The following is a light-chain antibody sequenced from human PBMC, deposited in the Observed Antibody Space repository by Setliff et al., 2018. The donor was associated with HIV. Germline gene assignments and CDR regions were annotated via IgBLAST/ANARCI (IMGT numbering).Light chain of an antibody. CDR2: DVT. Sequence: QSALTQPASVSGSPGQSITISCTGTSSDIGTYNLVSWYQQHPGKAPKLMIYDVTKRPSGVSNRFSGSKSGNTASLTISGRQAEDEADYYCCSYAGSSTYVFGTGTKVTVL. CDR1: SSDIGTYNL. V-gene: IGLV2-23*02. CDR3: CSYAGSSTYV. J-gene: IGLJ1*01.